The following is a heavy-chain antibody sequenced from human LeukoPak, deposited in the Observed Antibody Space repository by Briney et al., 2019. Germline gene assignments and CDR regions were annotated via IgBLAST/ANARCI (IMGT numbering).Heavy chain of an antibody. Sequence: ASVKVSCKASGDTFTSYGISWVRQDLGQGLEWVGCISAYNGNTNYAQKLQGRVTMTTDTSTSTAYMELRSLRSDDTAVYYCARVGSGYDYVGGYYFDYWGQGTLVTVSS. CDR2: ISAYNGNT. D-gene: IGHD5-12*01. CDR1: GDTFTSYG. J-gene: IGHJ4*02. CDR3: ARVGSGYDYVGGYYFDY. V-gene: IGHV1-18*01.